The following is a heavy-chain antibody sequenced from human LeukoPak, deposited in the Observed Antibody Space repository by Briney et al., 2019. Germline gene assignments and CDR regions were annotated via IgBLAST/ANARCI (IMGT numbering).Heavy chain of an antibody. CDR1: GFTFSSYS. CDR3: ARGLRGEETNWFDP. J-gene: IGHJ5*02. Sequence: GGSLRLSCAASGFTFSSYSMNWVRQAPGKGPEWVSSISSSSSYIYYADSVKGRFTISRDNAKNSLYLQMNSLRAEDTAVYYCARGLRGEETNWFDPWGQGTLVTVSS. D-gene: IGHD3-10*01. V-gene: IGHV3-21*01. CDR2: ISSSSSYI.